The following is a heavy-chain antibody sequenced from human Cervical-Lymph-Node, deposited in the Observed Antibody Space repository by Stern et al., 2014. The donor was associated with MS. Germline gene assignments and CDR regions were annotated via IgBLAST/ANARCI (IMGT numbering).Heavy chain of an antibody. J-gene: IGHJ4*02. CDR1: GFSLVTSGVR. Sequence: QVTLKESGPALVKPTQTLTLTCTFSGFSLVTSGVRVSWIRQPPGKALEWLARIDWNDQTFYTTFLMTRLTISKDNPKNKVVLTMTNVDPVDTATYYCARMMGSGYRHYFDYWGQGTPVTVS. CDR2: IDWNDQT. D-gene: IGHD3-3*01. CDR3: ARMMGSGYRHYFDY. V-gene: IGHV2-70*04.